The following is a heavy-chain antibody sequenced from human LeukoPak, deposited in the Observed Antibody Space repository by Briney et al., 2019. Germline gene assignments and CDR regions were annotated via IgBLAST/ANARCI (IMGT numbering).Heavy chain of an antibody. V-gene: IGHV3-30*04. CDR3: VKDRKSYSSDWHFDY. D-gene: IGHD6-25*01. CDR1: TFALSRYA. CDR2: ISYDGSDK. J-gene: IGHJ4*02. Sequence: GGSLRLSCAASTFALSRYAMHWVRQAPGRGLEWVGVISYDGSDKFYADSVKGRFTISRDNSKNTLYLQMNSLRAEDTAVYYCVKDRKSYSSDWHFDYWGQGTLVTVSS.